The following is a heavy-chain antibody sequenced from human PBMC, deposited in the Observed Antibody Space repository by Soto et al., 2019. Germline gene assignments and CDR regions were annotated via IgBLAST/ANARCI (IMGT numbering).Heavy chain of an antibody. D-gene: IGHD2-8*01. Sequence: GASVKVSCKASGYTFTSYAMHWVRQAPGQRLEWMGWINAGNGNTKYSQKFQGRVTITRDTSASTAYMELSSLRSEDTAVYYCARDTSIVLMVYAPYYYMDVWGKGTTVTVSS. CDR2: INAGNGNT. J-gene: IGHJ6*03. CDR3: ARDTSIVLMVYAPYYYMDV. V-gene: IGHV1-3*01. CDR1: GYTFTSYA.